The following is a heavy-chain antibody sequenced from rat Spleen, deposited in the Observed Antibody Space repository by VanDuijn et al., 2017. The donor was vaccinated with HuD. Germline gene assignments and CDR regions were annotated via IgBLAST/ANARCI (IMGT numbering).Heavy chain of an antibody. J-gene: IGHJ2*01. CDR2: ISYEGSST. CDR3: ARAGNYGGYGFDY. CDR1: GFIFSAYG. D-gene: IGHD1-11*01. Sequence: EVQVVESGGGLLQPGRSMKLSCKASGFIFSAYGMAWVRQAPKKGLEWVASISYEGSSTYYGDSVKGRFTISRDNAKTTLYLQMSRLGSDDTAIYYCARAGNYGGYGFDYWGQGVMVTVSS. V-gene: IGHV5-22*01.